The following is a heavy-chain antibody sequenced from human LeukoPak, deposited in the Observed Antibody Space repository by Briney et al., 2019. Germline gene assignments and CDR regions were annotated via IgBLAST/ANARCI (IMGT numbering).Heavy chain of an antibody. Sequence: GGSLRLSCAASGFTFSSYAMSWVRQAPGKGLEWVSAISGSGGSTYYADSVKGRFTISRDNSKNTLYLQMNSLRAEDMAVYYCAKGSSRYNQVDYWGQGTLVTVSS. D-gene: IGHD6-13*01. CDR1: GFTFSSYA. J-gene: IGHJ4*02. CDR2: ISGSGGST. CDR3: AKGSSRYNQVDY. V-gene: IGHV3-23*01.